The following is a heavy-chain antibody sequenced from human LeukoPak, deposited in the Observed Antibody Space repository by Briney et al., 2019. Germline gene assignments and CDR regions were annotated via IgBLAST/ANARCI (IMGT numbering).Heavy chain of an antibody. CDR2: ISGSGGST. J-gene: IGHJ4*02. CDR3: AKDNPYSSPRYFDY. Sequence: GRSLRLTCAVSGFTFSNYAMSWVRQAPGKGLEWVSGISGSGGSTYYADSVEGRFTISGDNSKNTLYLQMNSLRAEDTAVYYCAKDNPYSSPRYFDYWGQGTLVTVSS. D-gene: IGHD6-19*01. CDR1: GFTFSNYA. V-gene: IGHV3-23*01.